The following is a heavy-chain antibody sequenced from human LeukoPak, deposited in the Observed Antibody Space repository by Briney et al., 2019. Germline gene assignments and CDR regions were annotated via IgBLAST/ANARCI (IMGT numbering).Heavy chain of an antibody. J-gene: IGHJ3*02. D-gene: IGHD2-2*01. V-gene: IGHV4-59*08. CDR1: GGSISSYY. CDR2: IYYSGST. CDR3: ARHGAVVPASIGAFDI. Sequence: SETLSLTCTVSGGSISSYYWSWIRQPPGKGLEWIGYIYYSGSTNYNPSLKSRVTISVDTSKNQFSLKLSSVTAADTAVYYCARHGAVVPASIGAFDIWGQGTMVTVSS.